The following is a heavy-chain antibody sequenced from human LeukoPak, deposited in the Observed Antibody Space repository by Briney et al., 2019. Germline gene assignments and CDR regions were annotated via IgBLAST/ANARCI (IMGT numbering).Heavy chain of an antibody. CDR2: IRYDGSKK. Sequence: GGSLRLSCAASGFIFSSYGMHWVRQAPGKGLEWVAFIRYDGSKKYYADSVKGRFTISRDNSKNTLYLQMNSLRAEDTAVYYCAREGQYSSSWYSDWGQGTLVTVSS. CDR1: GFIFSSYG. V-gene: IGHV3-30*02. D-gene: IGHD6-13*01. J-gene: IGHJ4*02. CDR3: AREGQYSSSWYSD.